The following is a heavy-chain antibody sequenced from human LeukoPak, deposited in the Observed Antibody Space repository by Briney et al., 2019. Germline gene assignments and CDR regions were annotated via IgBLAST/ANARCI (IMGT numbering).Heavy chain of an antibody. CDR1: GFTFSSYA. D-gene: IGHD1-14*01. CDR2: ISGSGGST. Sequence: GGSLRLSCAASGFTFSSYAMSWVRQAPGKGLEWVSAISGSGGSTYYADSVKGRFTISRDNAKNSLYLQMNSLRAEDTAVYYCARANRDPIYYYYYMDVWGKGTTVTISS. V-gene: IGHV3-23*01. CDR3: ARANRDPIYYYYYMDV. J-gene: IGHJ6*03.